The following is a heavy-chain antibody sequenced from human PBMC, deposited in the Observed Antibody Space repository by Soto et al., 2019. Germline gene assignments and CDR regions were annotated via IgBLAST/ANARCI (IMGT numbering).Heavy chain of an antibody. D-gene: IGHD3-22*01. CDR3: ARDTFYDRSGYYYYGMGV. CDR2: ISYDGSNK. CDR1: GFTFSSYA. J-gene: IGHJ6*02. V-gene: IGHV3-30-3*01. Sequence: PGGSLRLSCAASGFTFSSYAIHWVRQAPGKGLEWVSVISYDGSNKYYADSVKGRFTISRDNSKNTLYLQMNSLRAEDTAVYYCARDTFYDRSGYYYYGMGVWDQGTTVTVSS.